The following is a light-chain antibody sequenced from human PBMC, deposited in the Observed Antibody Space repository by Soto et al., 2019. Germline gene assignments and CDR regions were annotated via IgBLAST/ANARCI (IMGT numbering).Light chain of an antibody. CDR2: LEGSGSY. CDR3: ETWVSNTYV. Sequence: QPVLTQPSSASASLGSSVKLTCTLSSGHSSYIIAWHQQQPGKAPRYLMKLEGSGSYNTGSGVPDRFSGSSSGADRYLTISNLQFEDEADYYCETWVSNTYVFGTGTKLTVL. CDR1: SGHSSYI. J-gene: IGLJ1*01. V-gene: IGLV4-60*02.